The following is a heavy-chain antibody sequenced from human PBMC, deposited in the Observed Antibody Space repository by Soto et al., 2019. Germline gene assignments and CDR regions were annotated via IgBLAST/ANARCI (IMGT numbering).Heavy chain of an antibody. CDR3: TRARHFLPYNFDY. D-gene: IGHD3-3*02. Sequence: HPGGSLRLSCTDSGFTLGDYAMSWFRQAPGQGLEWVAFIRSKAYGGTTEYAASVKARFTISRDDSKSVAYLQMNSLRTEDTAVYYFTRARHFLPYNFDYWGKGNLVTVSS. CDR2: IRSKAYGGTT. CDR1: GFTLGDYA. J-gene: IGHJ4*02. V-gene: IGHV3-49*03.